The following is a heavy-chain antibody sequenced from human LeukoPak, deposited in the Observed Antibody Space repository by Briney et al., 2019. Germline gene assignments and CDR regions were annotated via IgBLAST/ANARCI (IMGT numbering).Heavy chain of an antibody. J-gene: IGHJ3*02. Sequence: GSLRLSCAASGFIFDNFGMTWVRQAAGKGLEWIGIIYHSGRTDYNPSLKSRVTISEDTSKNQFSLKLSSVTAADTAVYYCARAFRGIFGVFEAFDIWGQGAMVTVSS. CDR3: ARAFRGIFGVFEAFDI. V-gene: IGHV4-38-2*01. CDR1: GFIFDNFGM. D-gene: IGHD3-3*01. CDR2: IYHSGRT.